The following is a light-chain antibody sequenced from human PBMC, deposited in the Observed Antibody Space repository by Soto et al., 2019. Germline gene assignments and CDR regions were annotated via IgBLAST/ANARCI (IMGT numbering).Light chain of an antibody. J-gene: IGKJ5*01. Sequence: EIVLTQSPGTLSLSPGERATLSCRASQSVSSSYLAWYQQKPGQAPRLLIYGASSRATGIPDRFSGSGSGTDFTLTISRLEPEDFAVCYCQQPFTFGQGTRLEIK. CDR3: QQPFT. V-gene: IGKV3-20*01. CDR1: QSVSSSY. CDR2: GAS.